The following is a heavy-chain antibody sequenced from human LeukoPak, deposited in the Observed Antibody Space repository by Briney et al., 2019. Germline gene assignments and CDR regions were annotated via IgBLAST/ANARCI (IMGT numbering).Heavy chain of an antibody. J-gene: IGHJ4*02. Sequence: GASVKVSCKASGYTFTSYGISWVRQAPGQGLEWMGWINPNSGGTNYAQKFQGRVTMIRDTSISTAYMELSRLRSDDTAVYYCAREYSYGYGGFDYWGQGTLVTVSS. CDR2: INPNSGGT. CDR3: AREYSYGYGGFDY. CDR1: GYTFTSYG. V-gene: IGHV1-2*02. D-gene: IGHD5-18*01.